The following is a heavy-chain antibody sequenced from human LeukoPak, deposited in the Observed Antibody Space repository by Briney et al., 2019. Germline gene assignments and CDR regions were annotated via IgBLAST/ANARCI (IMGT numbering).Heavy chain of an antibody. V-gene: IGHV4-59*01. J-gene: IGHJ6*03. D-gene: IGHD5-24*01. CDR1: GDSISSYY. CDR2: IYYSGST. Sequence: PSETLSLTCTVSGDSISSYYCSWIRQPPGKGLEWIGYIYYSGSTKYNPSLKSRVTISIDTSKNQFSLKLTSVTAADTAVYYCARVRDGYQGSYMDVWGKGTTVTVSS. CDR3: ARVRDGYQGSYMDV.